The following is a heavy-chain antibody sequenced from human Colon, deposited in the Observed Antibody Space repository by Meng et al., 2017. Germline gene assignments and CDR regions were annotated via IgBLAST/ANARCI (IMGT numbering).Heavy chain of an antibody. D-gene: IGHD3-16*01. Sequence: AQLQQWGAGLLKPSETLSLTGAVYGGSFSGYYWNWIRQSPGKGLEWIGQINHSGSTIYDPSLKSRVTTSIDTSKNQFSLNLTSATAADTAVYYCARGVAGGLGNHFDYWGQGTLVTVSS. V-gene: IGHV4-34*01. J-gene: IGHJ4*02. CDR1: GGSFSGYY. CDR3: ARGVAGGLGNHFDY. CDR2: INHSGST.